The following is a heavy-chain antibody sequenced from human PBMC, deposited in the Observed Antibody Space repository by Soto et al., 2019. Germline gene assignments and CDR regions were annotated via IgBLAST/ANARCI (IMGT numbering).Heavy chain of an antibody. CDR2: IYPGDSDT. CDR3: ARRGVVVVADRDYYYYGMDV. D-gene: IGHD2-15*01. J-gene: IGHJ6*02. V-gene: IGHV5-51*01. Sequence: GASLKISCKGSGYSFTSYWIGWVRQMPGKGLEWMGIIYPGDSDTRYSPSFQGQVTISADKSISTAYLQWSSLKASDTAMYYCARRGVVVVADRDYYYYGMDVWGQGTTVTVSS. CDR1: GYSFTSYW.